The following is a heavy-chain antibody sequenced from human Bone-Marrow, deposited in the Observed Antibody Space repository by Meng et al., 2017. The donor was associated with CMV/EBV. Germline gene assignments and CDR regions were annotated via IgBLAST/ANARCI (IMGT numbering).Heavy chain of an antibody. CDR3: AREVYSSSWYKGAPGY. Sequence: ASVKVSCKASGYTFTSYYMHWVRQAPGQGLEWMGWINPNSGGTNYAQKFQGRVTMTRDTSISTAYMELSRLRSDDTAVYYCAREVYSSSWYKGAPGYWGQGTLVTVSS. CDR2: INPNSGGT. J-gene: IGHJ4*02. CDR1: GYTFTSYY. D-gene: IGHD6-13*01. V-gene: IGHV1-2*02.